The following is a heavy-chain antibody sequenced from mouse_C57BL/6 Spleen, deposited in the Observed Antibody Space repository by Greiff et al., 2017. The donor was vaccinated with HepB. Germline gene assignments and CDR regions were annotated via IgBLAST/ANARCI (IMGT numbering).Heavy chain of an antibody. J-gene: IGHJ2*01. V-gene: IGHV1-22*01. CDR1: GYTFTDYN. Sequence: EVQLQQSGPELVKPGASVKMSCKASGYTFTDYNMHWVKQSHGKSLEWIGYINPNNGGTSYNQKFKGKATLTVNKSSSTAYMALRSLTSEDSAVYYCARIGVGCFDYWGQGTTLTVSS. CDR3: ARIGVGCFDY. CDR2: INPNNGGT. D-gene: IGHD1-1*02.